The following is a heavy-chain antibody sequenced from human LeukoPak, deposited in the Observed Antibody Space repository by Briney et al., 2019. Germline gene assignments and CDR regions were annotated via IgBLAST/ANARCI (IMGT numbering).Heavy chain of an antibody. J-gene: IGHJ4*02. CDR1: GFTFSSYA. CDR3: VKPGLFGVVVTYFDY. Sequence: GGSLRLSCSASGFTFSSYAMHWVRQAPGKGLQYISAISSNGGSTYYADSVKGRFTISRDNSKNTLYLQMSSLRAEDTAVYLCVKPGLFGVVVTYFDYWGQGTLVTVSS. D-gene: IGHD3-3*01. V-gene: IGHV3-64D*06. CDR2: ISSNGGST.